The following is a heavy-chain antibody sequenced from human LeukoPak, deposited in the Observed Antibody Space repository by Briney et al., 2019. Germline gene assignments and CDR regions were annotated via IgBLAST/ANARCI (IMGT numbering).Heavy chain of an antibody. V-gene: IGHV3-9*03. CDR2: ISWNSGSI. D-gene: IGHD5-12*01. CDR3: AKGRGYSGYDAYFDY. CDR1: GFTFDDYA. Sequence: GGSLRLSCAASGFTFDDYAMHWVRQAPGKGLEWVSGISWNSGSIGYADSVKGRFTISRDSAKNSLYLQMNSLRADDMALYYCAKGRGYSGYDAYFDYWGREPWSPSPQ. J-gene: IGHJ4*02.